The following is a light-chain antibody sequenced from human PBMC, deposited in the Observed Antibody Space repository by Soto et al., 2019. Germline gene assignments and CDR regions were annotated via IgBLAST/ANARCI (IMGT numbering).Light chain of an antibody. J-gene: IGLJ3*02. Sequence: QSVLTQPTSASGTPGQRVSISCSGSNSNIGSNAVNWYQQVPGRAPKLLVYDNNQRPSGVPDRLSGSKSGTSASLAISGLQSEDEADYYCAAWDDRLKAVVFGGGTKVTVL. V-gene: IGLV1-44*01. CDR2: DNN. CDR1: NSNIGSNA. CDR3: AAWDDRLKAVV.